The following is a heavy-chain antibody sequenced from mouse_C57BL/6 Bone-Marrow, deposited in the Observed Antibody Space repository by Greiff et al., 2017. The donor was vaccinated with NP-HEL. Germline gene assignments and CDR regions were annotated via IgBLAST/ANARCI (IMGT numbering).Heavy chain of an antibody. CDR1: GYTFTSYW. Sequence: QVQLQQPGAELVRPGSSVKLSCKASGYTFTSYWMHWVKQRPIQGLEWIGNIDPSDSETHYKQKFKDKATLTVDKSSSTAYMQRSSLTSEDSAFYDCAGGLWLRRCWFAYWGQGPLVTVSA. D-gene: IGHD2-2*01. CDR2: IDPSDSET. CDR3: AGGLWLRRCWFAY. J-gene: IGHJ3*01. V-gene: IGHV1-52*01.